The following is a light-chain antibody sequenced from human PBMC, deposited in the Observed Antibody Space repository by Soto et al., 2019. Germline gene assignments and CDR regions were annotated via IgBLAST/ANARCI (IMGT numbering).Light chain of an antibody. Sequence: EIVLTQSPGTLSLSPGERATLSCRASQSVSSNYLAWYQQKPGQAPRLIIYGASSRATGIPARFSGSGSGTDFTLTISRLEPEYVAVYYCQHYGRSAYTFGQGTKLEIK. CDR2: GAS. J-gene: IGKJ2*01. V-gene: IGKV3-20*01. CDR1: QSVSSNY. CDR3: QHYGRSAYT.